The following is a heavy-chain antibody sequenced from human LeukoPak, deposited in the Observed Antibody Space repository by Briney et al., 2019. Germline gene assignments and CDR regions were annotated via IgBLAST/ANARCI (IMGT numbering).Heavy chain of an antibody. CDR1: GGSISNYY. J-gene: IGHJ3*02. D-gene: IGHD3-22*01. CDR2: IYYSGST. CDR3: ARTTPFYYDSSGLGYAFDI. Sequence: PSETLSLTCTVSGGSISNYYWSWIRQPPGKGLEWIGYIYYSGSTNYNPSLKSRVTISVDTSKNQFSLKLSSVTAADTAVYYCARTTPFYYDSSGLGYAFDIWGQGTMVTVSS. V-gene: IGHV4-59*01.